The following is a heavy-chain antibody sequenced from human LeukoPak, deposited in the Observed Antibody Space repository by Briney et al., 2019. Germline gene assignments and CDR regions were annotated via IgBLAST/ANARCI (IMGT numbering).Heavy chain of an antibody. D-gene: IGHD2-15*01. J-gene: IGHJ5*02. CDR1: GFIFDDYA. CDR2: ISWNSGSI. V-gene: IGHV3-9*01. CDR3: VRAEGGSSLSNWFDP. Sequence: PGGSLRLSCAASGFIFDDYAMQWVRQAPGKGLEWVSGISWNSGSIGYADSVKGRFTISRDNAKNSLYLQMNSLRADDTAVYYCVRAEGGSSLSNWFDPWGQGTLVTVSS.